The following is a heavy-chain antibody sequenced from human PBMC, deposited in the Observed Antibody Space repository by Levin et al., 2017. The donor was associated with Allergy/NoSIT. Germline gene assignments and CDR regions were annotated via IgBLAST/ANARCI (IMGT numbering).Heavy chain of an antibody. CDR2: IKQDGSEK. D-gene: IGHD2-15*01. V-gene: IGHV3-7*01. J-gene: IGHJ4*02. CDR3: ARDRARGYCSGGSCYSIY. CDR1: GFTFSSYW. Sequence: GGSLRLSCAASGFTFSSYWMSWVRQAPGKGLEWVANIKQDGSEKYYVDSVKGRFTISRDNAKNSLYLQMNSLRAEDTAVYYCARDRARGYCSGGSCYSIYWGQGTLVTVSS.